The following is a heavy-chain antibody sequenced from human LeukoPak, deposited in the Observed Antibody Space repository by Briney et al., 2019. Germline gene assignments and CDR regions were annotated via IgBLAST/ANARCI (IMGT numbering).Heavy chain of an antibody. CDR1: GFTFNNYA. J-gene: IGHJ5*02. V-gene: IGHV3-23*01. D-gene: IGHD3-22*01. Sequence: PGGSLRLSCAASGFTFNNYAMSWVRQAPGKGLEWVSGISASADSTYYADSVKGRFTIPRDNSKNTLYLQMDSLRAEDTAVYYCARDPLMYDSNWYPNWFGPWGQGTLVTVSS. CDR3: ARDPLMYDSNWYPNWFGP. CDR2: ISASADST.